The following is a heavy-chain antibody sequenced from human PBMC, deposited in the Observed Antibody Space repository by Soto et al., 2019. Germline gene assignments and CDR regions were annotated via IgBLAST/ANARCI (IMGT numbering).Heavy chain of an antibody. CDR3: AKDHYYDSSGYYFGGPLDY. J-gene: IGHJ4*02. CDR1: GFTFSSYG. Sequence: PGGSLRLSCAASGFTFSSYGMHWVRQAPGKGLEWVAIISYDGSNKYYADSVKGRFTISRDNSKNTLYLQMNSLRAEDTAVYYCAKDHYYDSSGYYFGGPLDYWGQGTLVTVSS. D-gene: IGHD3-22*01. V-gene: IGHV3-30*18. CDR2: ISYDGSNK.